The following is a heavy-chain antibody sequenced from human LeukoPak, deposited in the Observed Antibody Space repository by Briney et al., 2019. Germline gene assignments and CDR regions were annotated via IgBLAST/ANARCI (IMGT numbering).Heavy chain of an antibody. CDR1: GFAFSVYA. V-gene: IGHV3-23*01. D-gene: IGHD6-19*01. Sequence: GGSLRLSCAAPGFAFSVYAMSWLRQPPGKGLEWVSTINANSGTTSYAASVRGRFSISRDNSKNTLYLQLNTLRADDTATYYCAKPISGGLAVTADWFHPWGQGTLVVVSS. CDR2: INANSGTT. J-gene: IGHJ5*01. CDR3: AKPISGGLAVTADWFHP.